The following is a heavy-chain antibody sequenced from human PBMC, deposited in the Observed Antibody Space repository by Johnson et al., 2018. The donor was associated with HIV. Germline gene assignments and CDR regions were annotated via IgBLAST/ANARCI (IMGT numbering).Heavy chain of an antibody. CDR3: AKDLLSSSWFNDAFDI. CDR2: IRYDGSNK. Sequence: VQLVESGGGVVQRGGSLRLSCAASGLTFSSYGMHWVRQAPGKGLEWVAFIRYDGSNKNYADSVKGRFTISRDNSKNTLYLQMNSLSAEDTAVYYCAKDLLSSSWFNDAFDIWGQGTMVTVSS. J-gene: IGHJ3*02. V-gene: IGHV3-30*02. CDR1: GLTFSSYG. D-gene: IGHD6-13*01.